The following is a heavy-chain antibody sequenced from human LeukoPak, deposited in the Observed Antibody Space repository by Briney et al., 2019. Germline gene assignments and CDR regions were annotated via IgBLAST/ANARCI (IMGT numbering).Heavy chain of an antibody. J-gene: IGHJ6*02. V-gene: IGHV4-39*07. CDR2: IYYGGST. D-gene: IGHD1-26*01. Sequence: SDTLSLTCPVSGDSISSSSDFWGWIRQPPGKGLEWIGSIYYGGSTNYNPSLQSRVTISVDTSKNQFSLKLTSVTAADTAVYYCARDILGATPWVYYYGMDVWGQGTTVTVSS. CDR3: ARDILGATPWVYYYGMDV. CDR1: GDSISSSSDF.